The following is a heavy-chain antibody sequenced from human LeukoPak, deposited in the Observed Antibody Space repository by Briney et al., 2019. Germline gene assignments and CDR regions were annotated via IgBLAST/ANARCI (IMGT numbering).Heavy chain of an antibody. Sequence: GGSLRLSCAASGFTFSSYEMNWVRQAPGKGLEWVSYISSSGSTIYYADSVKGRFTISRDNAKNSLYLQMNSLRAEDTAVYYCARWGSGRYYYYFDYWGQGTLVTVFS. CDR1: GFTFSSYE. CDR2: ISSSGSTI. CDR3: ARWGSGRYYYYFDY. V-gene: IGHV3-48*03. J-gene: IGHJ4*02. D-gene: IGHD3-10*01.